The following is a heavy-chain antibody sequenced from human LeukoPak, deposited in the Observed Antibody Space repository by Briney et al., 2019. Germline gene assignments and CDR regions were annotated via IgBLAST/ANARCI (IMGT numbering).Heavy chain of an antibody. J-gene: IGHJ6*02. CDR1: GFTFSSYG. CDR3: AKAWIAAAGHYGMDV. D-gene: IGHD6-13*01. V-gene: IGHV3-30*02. Sequence: PGGSLRLSCAASGFTFSSYGMHWVRQAPGKGLEWVAFIRYDGSNKYYADSVKGRFTISRDNSKNTLYLQMNSLRAEDTAVYYCAKAWIAAAGHYGMDVWGQGTTVTVSS. CDR2: IRYDGSNK.